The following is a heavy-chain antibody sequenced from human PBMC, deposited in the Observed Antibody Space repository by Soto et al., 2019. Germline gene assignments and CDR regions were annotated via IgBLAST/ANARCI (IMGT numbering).Heavy chain of an antibody. V-gene: IGHV4-30-4*01. CDR2: IYYSGST. Sequence: SETLSLTCTVSGGSISSGDYYWSWIRQPPGKGLEWIGYIYYSGSTYYNPSLKSRVTISVDTSKNQFSLKLSSVTAADTAVYYCARGAVDTAMDTLYYLDYWGQGTLVTVSS. D-gene: IGHD5-18*01. J-gene: IGHJ4*02. CDR1: GGSISSGDYY. CDR3: ARGAVDTAMDTLYYLDY.